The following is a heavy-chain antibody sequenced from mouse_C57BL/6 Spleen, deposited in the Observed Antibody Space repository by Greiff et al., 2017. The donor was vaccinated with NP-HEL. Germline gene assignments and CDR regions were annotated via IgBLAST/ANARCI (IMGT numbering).Heavy chain of an antibody. V-gene: IGHV1-69*01. D-gene: IGHD1-1*01. Sequence: QVQLQQPGAELVMPGASVKLSCKASGYTFTSYWMHWVKQRPGQGLEWIGEIDPSDSYTNYNQKFKGKSTLTVDKSSSTAYMQLSSLTSEDSAVYYCARLPPITTVVAGGAMDYWGQGTSVTVSS. J-gene: IGHJ4*01. CDR2: IDPSDSYT. CDR1: GYTFTSYW. CDR3: ARLPPITTVVAGGAMDY.